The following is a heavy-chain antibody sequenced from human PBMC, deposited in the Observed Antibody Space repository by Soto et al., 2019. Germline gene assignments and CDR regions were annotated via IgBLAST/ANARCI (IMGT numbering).Heavy chain of an antibody. V-gene: IGHV4-59*01. J-gene: IGHJ3*02. Sequence: QVQLQESGPGLVKPSETLSLTCTVSGGSISSYYWSWIRQPPGKGLEWIGYIYYSGSTNYNPSLKSRVTISVDTSKNQFSLKLSSVTAADTAVYYCAREGQGWEEAFDIWGQGTMVTVSS. CDR3: AREGQGWEEAFDI. CDR1: GGSISSYY. D-gene: IGHD1-26*01. CDR2: IYYSGST.